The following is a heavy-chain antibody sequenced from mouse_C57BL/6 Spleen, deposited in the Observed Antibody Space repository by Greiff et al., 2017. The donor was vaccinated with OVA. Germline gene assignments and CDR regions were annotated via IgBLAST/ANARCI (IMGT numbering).Heavy chain of an antibody. CDR1: GYTFTSYW. Sequence: QVQLKESGAELVKPGASVKMSCKASGYTFTSYWITWVKQRPGQGLEWIGDIYPGSGSTNYNEKFKSKATLTVDTSSSTAYMQLSSLTSEDSAVYYCARDLGDYFDYWGQGTTLTVSS. J-gene: IGHJ2*01. CDR2: IYPGSGST. V-gene: IGHV1-55*01. D-gene: IGHD4-1*01. CDR3: ARDLGDYFDY.